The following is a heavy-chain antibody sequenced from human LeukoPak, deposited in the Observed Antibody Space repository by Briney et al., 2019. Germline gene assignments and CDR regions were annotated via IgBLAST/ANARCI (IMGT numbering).Heavy chain of an antibody. Sequence: SETLSLTCAVYGGSFSGYYWSWIRQPPGKGLEWIGEINHSGSTNYNPSLKSRVTISVDTSKNQFSLKLSSVTAADTAVYYGATTVPYGDYDQGAWFDPWGQGTLVTVSS. V-gene: IGHV4-34*01. CDR2: INHSGST. D-gene: IGHD4-17*01. J-gene: IGHJ5*02. CDR3: ATTVPYGDYDQGAWFDP. CDR1: GGSFSGYY.